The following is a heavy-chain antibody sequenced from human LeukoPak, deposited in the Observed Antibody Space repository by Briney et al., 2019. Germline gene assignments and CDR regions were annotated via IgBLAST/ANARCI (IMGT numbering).Heavy chain of an antibody. D-gene: IGHD3-10*01. CDR3: AKDRGYYYGSGNYSSYFDY. V-gene: IGHV3-30*18. CDR1: GFTFSSYG. CDR2: ISYDGSNK. J-gene: IGHJ4*02. Sequence: GGSLRLSCAASGFTFSSYGMHWVRQAPGKGLEWVAVISYDGSNKYYADSVKGRFTISRDNSKNTLYLQMSSLRAEDTAVYYCAKDRGYYYGSGNYSSYFDYWGQGTLVTVSS.